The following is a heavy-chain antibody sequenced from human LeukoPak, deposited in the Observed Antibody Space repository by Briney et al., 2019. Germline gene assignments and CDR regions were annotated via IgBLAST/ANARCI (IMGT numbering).Heavy chain of an antibody. V-gene: IGHV4-34*01. CDR2: INHSGST. CDR3: ARSGYYYDSSGYSH. J-gene: IGHJ4*02. Sequence: PSETLSLTCAVYGGSFSGYYWSWIRQPPGKGLEWIGEINHSGSTNHNPSLKSRVTISVDTSKNQFSLKLSSVTAADTAVYYCARSGYYYDSSGYSHWGQGTLVTVSS. CDR1: GGSFSGYY. D-gene: IGHD3-22*01.